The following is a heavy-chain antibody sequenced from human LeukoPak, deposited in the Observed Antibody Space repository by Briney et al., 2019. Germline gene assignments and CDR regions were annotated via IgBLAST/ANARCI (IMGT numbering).Heavy chain of an antibody. J-gene: IGHJ6*03. CDR2: INAGNVNT. D-gene: IGHD2-2*01. CDR3: ASSSREGQYYYYYMDV. V-gene: IGHV1-3*03. CDR1: GYTFTSYA. Sequence: AASVKVSCTASGYTFTSYAMHWVRQAPGQRLEWMGWINAGNVNTKYSQEFQGRVTITRDTSASTAYMELSSLRSEDMAVYYCASSSREGQYYYYYMDVWGKGTTVTVSS.